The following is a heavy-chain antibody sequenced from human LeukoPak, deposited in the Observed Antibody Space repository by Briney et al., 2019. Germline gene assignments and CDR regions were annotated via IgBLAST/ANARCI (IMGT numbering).Heavy chain of an antibody. V-gene: IGHV1-18*01. D-gene: IGHD2-2*01. CDR3: ARDHRSSSTYYYYGMDV. Sequence: ASVKVSCKASGYTFTSYGISWVRQAPGQGLEWMGWISAYNGNTNYAQKLQGRVTMTTDTSTSTAYMELRSLRSDDTAVYYCARDHRSSSTYYYYGMDVWGQGTTVTVSS. CDR1: GYTFTSYG. CDR2: ISAYNGNT. J-gene: IGHJ6*02.